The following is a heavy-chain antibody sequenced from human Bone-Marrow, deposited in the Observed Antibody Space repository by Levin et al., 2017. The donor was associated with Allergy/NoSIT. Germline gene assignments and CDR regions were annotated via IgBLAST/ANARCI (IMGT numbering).Heavy chain of an antibody. J-gene: IGHJ4*02. Sequence: PSETLSLTCAVSGASAGSGRPDVSWNWIRQPPGKGLEWIASLYNSGRTNYSPSLKSRVTLSVDTSKNHFSLTLSPVNAADTALYYCARGGGDSGYFWGQGTLVTVSS. CDR2: LYNSGRT. D-gene: IGHD5-12*01. CDR3: ARGGGDSGYF. CDR1: GASAGSGRPDVS. V-gene: IGHV4-61*03.